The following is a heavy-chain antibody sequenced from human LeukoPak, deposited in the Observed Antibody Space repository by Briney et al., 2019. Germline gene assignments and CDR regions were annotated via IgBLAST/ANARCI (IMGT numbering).Heavy chain of an antibody. CDR1: GYTFTDYY. CDR2: INPNSGGT. Sequence: ASVKVSCKASGYTFTDYYMHWVRHAPGQGLEWMGWINPNSGGTNFAQKLQGRVALTPDTTISTAYMELGSLRSDDTAVYYCARARWQLVPFFDSWGEGTLVTVSS. D-gene: IGHD5-24*01. V-gene: IGHV1-2*02. CDR3: ARARWQLVPFFDS. J-gene: IGHJ4*02.